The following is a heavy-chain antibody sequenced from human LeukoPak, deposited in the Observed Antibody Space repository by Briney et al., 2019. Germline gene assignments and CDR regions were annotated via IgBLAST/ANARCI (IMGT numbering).Heavy chain of an antibody. CDR1: GFTVSTDH. J-gene: IGHJ4*02. CDR2: SYSSGST. Sequence: GGSLRLSCAASGFTVSTDHMSWVRQAPGKGLEWVAVSYSSGSTHYAESAKGRFTISRDNSQNTLSLQMNSLRAEDTAVYYCARVWELSFDYWGQGSLVTVSS. V-gene: IGHV3-53*01. D-gene: IGHD1-26*01. CDR3: ARVWELSFDY.